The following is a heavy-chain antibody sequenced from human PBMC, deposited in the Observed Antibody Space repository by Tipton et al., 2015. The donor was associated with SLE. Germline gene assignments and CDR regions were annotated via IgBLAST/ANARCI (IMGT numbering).Heavy chain of an antibody. CDR1: GFSFDDYA. V-gene: IGHV3-9*01. CDR2: ISWNSDSI. CDR3: AKAPYEKGDYYYYYFMDV. Sequence: SLRLSCVASGFSFDDYAMHWVRQTPGKGLEWVSGISWNSDSIGYADSVQGRFTISRDNARNSLYLEMNSLRAEDTALYHCAKAPYEKGDYYYYYFMDVWGKGTTVTVSS. J-gene: IGHJ6*03. D-gene: IGHD3-22*01.